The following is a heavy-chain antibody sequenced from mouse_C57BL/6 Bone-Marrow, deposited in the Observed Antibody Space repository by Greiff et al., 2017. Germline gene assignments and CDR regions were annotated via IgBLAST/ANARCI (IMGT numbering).Heavy chain of an antibody. CDR1: GYTFTSYW. J-gene: IGHJ4*01. V-gene: IGHV1-64*01. CDR2: IHPNSGST. D-gene: IGHD2-4*01. CDR3: ARLDYDGFYYAMDY. Sequence: QVQLQQPGAELVKPGASVKLSCKASGYTFTSYWMHWVKQRPGQGLEWIGMIHPNSGSTNYKEKFKSKATLTVDNSSSTAYMQLSILTSEDSAVYYCARLDYDGFYYAMDYWGQGTSVTVSS.